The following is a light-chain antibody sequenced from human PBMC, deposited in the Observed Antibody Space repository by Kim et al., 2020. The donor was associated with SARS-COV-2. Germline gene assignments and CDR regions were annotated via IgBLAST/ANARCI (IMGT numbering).Light chain of an antibody. CDR3: QQHNVYPLF. V-gene: IGKV1-5*03. Sequence: DIQVTQSPSTLSASVGDRVTITCRASQNVNRWLAWYQQKPGKAPKLLINTASNLESGVPSRFSGSGSGTEFTLTIKSLQPDDFATYYCQQHNVYPLFFGGGTKVDIK. CDR2: TAS. CDR1: QNVNRW. J-gene: IGKJ4*01.